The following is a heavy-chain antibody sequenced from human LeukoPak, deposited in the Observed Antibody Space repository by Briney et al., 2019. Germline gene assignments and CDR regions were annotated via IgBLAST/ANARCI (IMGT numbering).Heavy chain of an antibody. Sequence: GASVKVSCKASGYTFTSYDINWVRQATGRGLEWMGWMNPNSGNTGYAQKFQGRVTMTRNTSISTAYMELSSLRSEDTAVYYCARGGYCSSTSCSFHNWFDPWGQGTLVTVSS. CDR1: GYTFTSYD. CDR3: ARGGYCSSTSCSFHNWFDP. V-gene: IGHV1-8*01. D-gene: IGHD2-2*01. CDR2: MNPNSGNT. J-gene: IGHJ5*02.